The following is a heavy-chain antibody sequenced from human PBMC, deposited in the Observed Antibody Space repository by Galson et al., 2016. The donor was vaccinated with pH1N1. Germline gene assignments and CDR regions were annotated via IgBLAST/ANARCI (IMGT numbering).Heavy chain of an antibody. Sequence: SVKVSCKASGYTFTREYIHWVRQAPGQGLEWMGVIDPSNGGTTYSQKFQGLVTMTRDTSTNTVYMELSGLKSEDTAVYSCNRDLGRLRDYWGQGTLVTVSS. CDR1: GYTFTREY. V-gene: IGHV1-46*01. CDR2: IDPSNGGT. CDR3: NRDLGRLRDY. J-gene: IGHJ4*02. D-gene: IGHD7-27*01.